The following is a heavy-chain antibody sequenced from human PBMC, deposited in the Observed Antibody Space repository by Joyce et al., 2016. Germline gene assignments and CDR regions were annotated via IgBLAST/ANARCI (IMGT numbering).Heavy chain of an antibody. CDR1: GYTFSRYN. D-gene: IGHD1-26*01. V-gene: IGHV1-3*01. CDR2: INGGTGNT. J-gene: IGHJ1*01. CDR3: ARMGGRERAGSFQH. Sequence: QVQLVQSGAEVKKPGASVKISCKASGYTFSRYNMYWMRQAPGQRPEWIGWINGGTGNTKYAQTFQDRVTITRDTSATTGYMELSSLRSEDTAFYYCARMGGRERAGSFQHWGQGTLVAVSS.